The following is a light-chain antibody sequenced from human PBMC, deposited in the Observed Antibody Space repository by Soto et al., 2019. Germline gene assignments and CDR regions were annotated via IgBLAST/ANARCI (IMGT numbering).Light chain of an antibody. CDR2: GVS. V-gene: IGLV2-14*01. Sequence: QSVLTQPSSVSGSPGQSITISRPGTSSDVGAYNYVSWYQQYPGKAPKLLIFGVSNRPSGVSNRFSSSKSGNTASLTISGLQAEDEADYYCSSYTGTIYVFGTGTRSP. CDR1: SSDVGAYNY. CDR3: SSYTGTIYV. J-gene: IGLJ1*01.